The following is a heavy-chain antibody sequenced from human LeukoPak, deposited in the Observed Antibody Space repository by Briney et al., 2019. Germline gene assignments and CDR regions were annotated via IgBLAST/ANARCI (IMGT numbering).Heavy chain of an antibody. D-gene: IGHD3-22*01. V-gene: IGHV3-23*01. CDR3: AKQAYDSPRTDFDY. J-gene: IGHJ4*02. CDR1: GLTFSRYA. CDR2: VSTSGGST. Sequence: GGSLRLSCAASGLTFSRYAMSWVRQAPGKGLEWVSCVSTSGGSTYYADSVKGRFTISRDNAKNTLHLQMNSLRAEDTAIYYCAKQAYDSPRTDFDYWGQGTLVTVSS.